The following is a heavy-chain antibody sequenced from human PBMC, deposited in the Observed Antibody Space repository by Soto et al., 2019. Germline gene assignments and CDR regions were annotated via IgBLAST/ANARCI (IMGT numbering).Heavy chain of an antibody. CDR2: IFSNDEK. V-gene: IGHV2-26*01. Sequence: QVTLKESGPVLVKPTETLTLTCTVSGFSLSNAQMGVSWIRQPPVNALQWLAHIFSNDEKSHNTSPKSRLTISMDTSKSQVVLTMTNMDPVYTATYYCTRVLDYGGNFYYFDYCGQGTLVAVSS. J-gene: IGHJ4*02. CDR1: GFSLSNAQMG. D-gene: IGHD4-17*01. CDR3: TRVLDYGGNFYYFDY.